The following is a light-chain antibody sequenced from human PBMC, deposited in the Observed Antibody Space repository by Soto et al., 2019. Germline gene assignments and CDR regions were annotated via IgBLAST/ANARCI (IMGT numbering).Light chain of an antibody. CDR3: AAWDDSLNGYA. CDR2: NNN. V-gene: IGLV1-44*01. CDR1: SSNIGTNA. J-gene: IGLJ1*01. Sequence: QAVVTQPPSASGTPGQRVTISCSGGSSNIGTNAVNWYQQLPGTAPKLLIYNNNQRPSGVPDRFSGSKSGTSASLAISGLQSEDEADYYCAAWDDSLNGYAFGTGTKVTVL.